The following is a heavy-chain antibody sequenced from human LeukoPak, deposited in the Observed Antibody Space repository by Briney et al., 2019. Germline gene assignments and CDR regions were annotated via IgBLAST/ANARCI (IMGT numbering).Heavy chain of an antibody. V-gene: IGHV4-61*02. D-gene: IGHD1-26*01. J-gene: IGHJ4*02. CDR3: ARGWELQTFDY. Sequence: CHPALNSRVTISLDTSKNQFSLKLSSVTAADTAVYYCARGWELQTFDYWGQGTLVTVSS.